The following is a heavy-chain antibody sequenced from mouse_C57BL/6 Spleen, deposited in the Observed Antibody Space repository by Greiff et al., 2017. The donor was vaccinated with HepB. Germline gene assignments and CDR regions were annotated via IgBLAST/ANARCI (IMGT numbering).Heavy chain of an antibody. CDR2: IYPRSGNT. D-gene: IGHD2-4*01. Sequence: VQLQQSGAELARPGASVKLSCKASGYTFTSYGISWVKQRTGQGLEWIGEIYPRSGNTYYNEKFKGKATLTADKSSSTAYMELRSLTSEDSAVYFCARRENYDPFAYWGQGTLVTVSA. CDR3: ARRENYDPFAY. CDR1: GYTFTSYG. J-gene: IGHJ3*01. V-gene: IGHV1-81*01.